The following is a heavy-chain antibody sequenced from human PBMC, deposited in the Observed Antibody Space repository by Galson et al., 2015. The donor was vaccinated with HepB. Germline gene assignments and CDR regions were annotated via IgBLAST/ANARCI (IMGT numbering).Heavy chain of an antibody. J-gene: IGHJ4*02. CDR1: GVTFSSYG. D-gene: IGHD3-22*01. V-gene: IGHV1-69*13. CDR3: ARQYDSSGYYAY. Sequence: SVKVSCKASGVTFSSYGISWLRRAPGQGLEWMGGIIPLFGSANYAQKLQGRVRITADESTRTIYMELSSLKSEDTALYYCARQYDSSGYYAYWGQGTLVTVSS. CDR2: IIPLFGSA.